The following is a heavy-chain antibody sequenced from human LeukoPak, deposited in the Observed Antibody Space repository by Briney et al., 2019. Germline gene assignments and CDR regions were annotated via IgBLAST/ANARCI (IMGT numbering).Heavy chain of an antibody. CDR1: GGSISSSNW. CDR3: ARDRVAYYYDSSGYYDQSRNYYFDY. J-gene: IGHJ4*02. V-gene: IGHV4-4*02. CDR2: IYHSGST. Sequence: PSGTLSLTCAVSGGSISSSNWWSWVRQPPGKGLEWIGEIYHSGSTNYNPSLKSRVTISVDKSKNQFSLNLSSVTAADTAVYYCARDRVAYYYDSSGYYDQSRNYYFDYWGQGTLVTVSS. D-gene: IGHD3-22*01.